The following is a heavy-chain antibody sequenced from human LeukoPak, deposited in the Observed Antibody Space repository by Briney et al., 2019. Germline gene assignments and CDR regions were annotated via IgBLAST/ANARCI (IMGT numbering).Heavy chain of an antibody. J-gene: IGHJ4*02. CDR1: GYTFTVYY. D-gene: IGHD4-17*01. V-gene: IGHV1-2*02. CDR2: INPNSGGT. CDR3: ARGETTVTYFDY. Sequence: GASVTVSFKSSGYTFTVYYIHWVRQAPGQGQEGMAWINPNSGGTNYAQKFQGRVTMTRDTSISTAYMELSRLRSDDTAVYYCARGETTVTYFDYWGQGTLVTVSS.